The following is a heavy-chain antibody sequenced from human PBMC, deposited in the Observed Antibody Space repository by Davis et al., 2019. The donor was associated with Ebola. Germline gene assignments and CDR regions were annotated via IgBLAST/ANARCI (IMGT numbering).Heavy chain of an antibody. V-gene: IGHV5-51*01. CDR3: ARQESLYGWSDY. CDR2: IYAGDSDS. Sequence: GASLKISCKGSGYGFADYWIAWVRQTPGKGLEWVGIIYAGDSDSRYSPSFEGQVTISVDRSNTTAYLQWRSLRTSDTAIYYCARQESLYGWSDYWGQGTLVTVSS. CDR1: GYGFADYW. J-gene: IGHJ4*02. D-gene: IGHD2-8*01.